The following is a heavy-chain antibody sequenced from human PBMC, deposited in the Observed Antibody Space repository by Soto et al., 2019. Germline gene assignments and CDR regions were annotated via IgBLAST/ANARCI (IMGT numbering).Heavy chain of an antibody. CDR1: GFSFSDDA. CDR3: PERSPYGSGGYSPSFDY. J-gene: IGHJ4*02. Sequence: AGGSLRLSCAAYGFSFSDDAMRWVRQAPGNGLEWVSVLSESGGSTHYADSVRGRFTVSRDNSKNSLSLRMNSLRDEDTAVYFCPERSPYGSGGYSPSFDYSGQG. D-gene: IGHD2-15*01. CDR2: LSESGGST. V-gene: IGHV3-23*01.